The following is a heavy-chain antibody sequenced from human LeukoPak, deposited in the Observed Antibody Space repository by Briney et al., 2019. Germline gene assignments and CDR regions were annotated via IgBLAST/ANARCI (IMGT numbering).Heavy chain of an antibody. CDR2: IYYSGST. V-gene: IGHV4-59*01. J-gene: IGHJ4*02. D-gene: IGHD6-19*01. CDR3: ARVELLGSSGWPFDY. CDR1: GGSISSYY. Sequence: SETLSLTCTVSGGSISSYYWSWIRQPPGKGLEWIGYIYYSGSTNYNPSLKSRVTISVDTSKNQFSLKLSSVTATDTAVYYCARVELLGSSGWPFDYWGQGTLVTVSS.